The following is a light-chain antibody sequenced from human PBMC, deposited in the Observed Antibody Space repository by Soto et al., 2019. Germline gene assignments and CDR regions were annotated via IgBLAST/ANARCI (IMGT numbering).Light chain of an antibody. CDR1: SSEVGGYNY. CDR2: DVT. Sequence: QSVLTQPASVSGSPGQSITDSCTGTSSEVGGYNYVSWYQQHPGKAPRLMIYDVTNRPSGVSDRFSGSKSGNTASLTISGLQAEDEADYYCSSYRRGSTYVFGTGTKVTVL. V-gene: IGLV2-14*03. CDR3: SSYRRGSTYV. J-gene: IGLJ1*01.